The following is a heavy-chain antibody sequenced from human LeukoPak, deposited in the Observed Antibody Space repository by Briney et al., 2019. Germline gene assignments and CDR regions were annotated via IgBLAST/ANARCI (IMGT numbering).Heavy chain of an antibody. CDR2: INPNSGGT. CDR1: GYTFTGYY. Sequence: GASVKVSCKASGYTFTGYYMHWVRQAPGQGLEWMGWINPNSGGTNYAQKFQGRVTMTRDTSISTAYMELSRLRSDDTAVYYCARDPVAMSGSYYFRGNELYYFDYWGQGTLVTVSS. J-gene: IGHJ4*02. CDR3: ARDPVAMSGSYYFRGNELYYFDY. V-gene: IGHV1-2*02. D-gene: IGHD1-26*01.